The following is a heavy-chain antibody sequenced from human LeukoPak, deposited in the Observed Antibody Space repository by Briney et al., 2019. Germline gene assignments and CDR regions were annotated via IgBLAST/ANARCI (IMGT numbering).Heavy chain of an antibody. D-gene: IGHD6-13*01. Sequence: PGRSLRLSCTASGFTFSSYGMHWVRQAPGKGLEWVANIASGGSDRHYADSVKGRFTISRDNSKNTVYLQMNSLRGEDTAVYYCAKDRSNSWTFDYWGQGTLVTVSS. CDR1: GFTFSSYG. CDR2: IASGGSDR. J-gene: IGHJ4*02. CDR3: AKDRSNSWTFDY. V-gene: IGHV3-30*18.